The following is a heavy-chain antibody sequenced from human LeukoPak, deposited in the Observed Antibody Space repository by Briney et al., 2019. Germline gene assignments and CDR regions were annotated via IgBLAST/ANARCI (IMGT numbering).Heavy chain of an antibody. CDR2: ISYSGST. CDR3: ARPSRTGSGWDAFDI. D-gene: IGHD3-22*01. CDR1: GGSISSYY. V-gene: IGHV4-59*08. J-gene: IGHJ3*02. Sequence: SETLSPTCTVSGGSISSYYWSCIPQPPGKELEWIGHISYSGSTNYNPSPKSLVTISVDTSKNQFSLNLRSVTAADTAVYYCARPSRTGSGWDAFDIWGQGTMVTVSS.